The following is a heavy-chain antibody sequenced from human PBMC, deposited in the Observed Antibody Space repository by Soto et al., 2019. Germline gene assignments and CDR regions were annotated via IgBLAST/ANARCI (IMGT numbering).Heavy chain of an antibody. V-gene: IGHV3-66*01. CDR1: LFIVIDNY. CDR3: ATRMTTAPY. D-gene: IGHD4-17*01. CDR2: IYSGGGT. Sequence: EVRLVQSGGGLVQPGGSLRLSCAASLFIVIDNYMSWVRQAPGKGLEWVSLIYSGGGTDYAESVKGRFTISRDNSKNTLYLQMNSLKAEDTGIYYCATRMTTAPYWGQGTVVTVSS. J-gene: IGHJ4*02.